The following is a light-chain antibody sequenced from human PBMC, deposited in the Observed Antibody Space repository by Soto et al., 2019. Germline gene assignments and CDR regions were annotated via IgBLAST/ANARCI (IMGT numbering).Light chain of an antibody. CDR2: LAS. V-gene: IGKV3-15*01. Sequence: EIVMSQSPATLSVSPGERDTLSCRASQSISTNLAWYQQKPGQAPRLLIYLASTRAPGIPARFSGSGSGTDFTLTISGLQSEDFAVYYCQQYNDWPPTTFGQGTRLEIK. J-gene: IGKJ5*01. CDR3: QQYNDWPPTT. CDR1: QSISTN.